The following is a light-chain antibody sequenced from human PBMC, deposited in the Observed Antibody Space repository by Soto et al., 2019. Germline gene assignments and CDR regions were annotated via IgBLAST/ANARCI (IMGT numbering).Light chain of an antibody. CDR1: SSDVGGYNY. V-gene: IGLV2-8*01. Sequence: QSVLTQPPSASESPGQSVTISCTGTSSDVGGYNYVSWYQQHPGKAPKLMIYEVSKRPSGVPDRFSGSKSGNTASLTVSGLQAEDEADYYCSSYAGSNSSRYVFGTGTKVTVL. J-gene: IGLJ1*01. CDR3: SSYAGSNSSRYV. CDR2: EVS.